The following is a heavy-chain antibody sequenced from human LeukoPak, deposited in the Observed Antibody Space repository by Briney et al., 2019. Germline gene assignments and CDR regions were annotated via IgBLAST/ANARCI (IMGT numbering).Heavy chain of an antibody. CDR1: GGSINNALYY. J-gene: IGHJ5*02. D-gene: IGHD3-3*01. V-gene: IGHV4-39*01. Sequence: SETLSLTCTVSGGSINNALYYWAWIRQTPEQQLEWMGSVSHDGITNYSPSLGGRVSLSADTSRNALFMEVHSVTAADSAIYYCARHTIFCSFINCSPFDPWGQGTLVTVSS. CDR2: VSHDGIT. CDR3: ARHTIFCSFINCSPFDP.